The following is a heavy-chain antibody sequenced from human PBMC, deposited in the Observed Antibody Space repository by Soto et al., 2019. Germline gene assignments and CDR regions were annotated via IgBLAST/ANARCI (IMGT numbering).Heavy chain of an antibody. CDR3: ARNSRYSGYDFDY. D-gene: IGHD5-12*01. CDR2: IYYTGST. CDR1: GGSISSYY. J-gene: IGHJ4*02. Sequence: SETLSLTCTVSGGSISSYYWSWIRQPPGKGLEWIGYIYYTGSTNYNPSLKSRVTISVDTSKNQFSLKLNSVTAADTAVYYCARNSRYSGYDFDYWGQGTLVTVSS. V-gene: IGHV4-59*01.